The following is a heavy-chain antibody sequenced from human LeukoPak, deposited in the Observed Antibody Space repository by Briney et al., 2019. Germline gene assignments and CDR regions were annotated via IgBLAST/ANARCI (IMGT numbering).Heavy chain of an antibody. CDR2: MSADSATT. D-gene: IGHD3-10*01. V-gene: IGHV3-23*01. CDR3: ARKSASGNYPLDY. Sequence: GGSLRLSCAASGVTFGSYSMTWVRQAPGKGLEWVSVMSADSATTFYADSVKGRFTISRDNAKNTVFLQMSSLRAEDTALYYCARKSASGNYPLDYWGQGTLVTVSS. J-gene: IGHJ4*02. CDR1: GVTFGSYS.